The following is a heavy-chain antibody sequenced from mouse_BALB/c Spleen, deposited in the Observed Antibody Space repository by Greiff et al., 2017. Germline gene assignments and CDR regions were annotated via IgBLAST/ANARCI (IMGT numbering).Heavy chain of an antibody. Sequence: EVMLVESGGGLVQPGGSRKLSCAASGFTFSDYGMAWVRQAPGKGPEWVAFISNLAYSIYYADPVTGRFTISRENAKNTLYLEMSSLRSEDTAMYYCAREVPYYYAMDYWGQGTSVTVSS. CDR3: AREVPYYYAMDY. V-gene: IGHV5-15*02. CDR1: GFTFSDYG. J-gene: IGHJ4*01. CDR2: ISNLAYSI. D-gene: IGHD2-14*01.